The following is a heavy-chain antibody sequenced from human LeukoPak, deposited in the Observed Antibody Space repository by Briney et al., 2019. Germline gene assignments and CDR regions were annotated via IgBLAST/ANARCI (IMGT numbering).Heavy chain of an antibody. J-gene: IGHJ3*02. CDR1: GGSISSYY. D-gene: IGHD6-13*01. CDR2: IYYSGST. CDR3: ATEPPQYSSSWYGPRGAFDI. V-gene: IGHV4-59*01. Sequence: PSETLSLTCTASGGSISSYYWSWIRQPPGKGLEWIGYIYYSGSTNYNPSLTSRVTISVDTSKNQYYLKLSSVTAADTAVYYCATEPPQYSSSWYGPRGAFDIWGQGTMVTVSS.